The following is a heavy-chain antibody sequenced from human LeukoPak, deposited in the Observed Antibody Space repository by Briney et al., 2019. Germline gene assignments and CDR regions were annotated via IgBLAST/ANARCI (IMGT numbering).Heavy chain of an antibody. CDR3: ARDNAPGVSGHYDY. Sequence: GGSLRLSCAASGFTFSSYSMSWVRQAPGKGLEWVSSISSSSSYIYYADSVKGRFTISRDNAKNSLYLQMNSLRAEDTAVYYCARDNAPGVSGHYDYWGQGTLVTVSS. D-gene: IGHD3-16*01. V-gene: IGHV3-21*01. CDR2: ISSSSSYI. J-gene: IGHJ4*02. CDR1: GFTFSSYS.